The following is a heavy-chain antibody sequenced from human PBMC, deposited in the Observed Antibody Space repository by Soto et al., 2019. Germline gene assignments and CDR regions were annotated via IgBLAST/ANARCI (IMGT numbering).Heavy chain of an antibody. J-gene: IGHJ6*02. D-gene: IGHD6-19*01. CDR2: ISSSSSTI. CDR1: GFTFSSYS. Sequence: GGSLRLSCAASGFTFSSYSMNWVRQAPGKGLEWVSYISSSSSTIYYADSVKGRFTISRDNAKNSLYLQMNSLRDEDTAVYYCARGIAVAAYYYGMDVWGQGTTVTVSS. V-gene: IGHV3-48*02. CDR3: ARGIAVAAYYYGMDV.